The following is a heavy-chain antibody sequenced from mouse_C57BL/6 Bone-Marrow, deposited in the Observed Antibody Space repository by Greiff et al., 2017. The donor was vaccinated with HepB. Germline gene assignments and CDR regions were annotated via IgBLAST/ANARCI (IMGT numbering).Heavy chain of an antibody. CDR1: GYTFTSYW. CDR2: IDPSDSYT. J-gene: IGHJ2*01. Sequence: VQLQHPGAELVMPGASVKLSCKASGYTFTSYWMHWVKQRPGQGLEWIGEIDPSDSYTNYNQKFKGKSTLTVDKSSSTAYMQLSSLTSEDSAVYYCATTVPFYFDYWGQGTTHTVSS. V-gene: IGHV1-69*01. D-gene: IGHD1-1*01. CDR3: ATTVPFYFDY.